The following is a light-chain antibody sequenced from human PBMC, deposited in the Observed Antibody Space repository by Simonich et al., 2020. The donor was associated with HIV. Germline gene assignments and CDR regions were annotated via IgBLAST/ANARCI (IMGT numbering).Light chain of an antibody. Sequence: EIVMTQSPATLSVSPGERATLSCRASQSVNSNVAWYQQKPGQAPRLLIYARSTRATDIPARFSGSGSGTEFTLTISSMQSEDFADYYCQQYNNWPITFGQGTRLEIK. J-gene: IGKJ5*01. V-gene: IGKV3-15*01. CDR1: QSVNSN. CDR3: QQYNNWPIT. CDR2: ARS.